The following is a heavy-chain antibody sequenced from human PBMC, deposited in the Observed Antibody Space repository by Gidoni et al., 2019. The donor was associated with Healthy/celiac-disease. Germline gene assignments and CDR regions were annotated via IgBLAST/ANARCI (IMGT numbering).Heavy chain of an antibody. V-gene: IGHV4-31*03. CDR1: GGSISSGGYY. CDR3: ACSLVTTGPSFDY. J-gene: IGHJ4*02. Sequence: QVQLQESGPGLVQPSQTLSLTCTVSGGSISSGGYYWRWIRQHPGKGLELIGYIYYRGSTYYNPALKSRVTISVDTSKNQFSLKLSSVTAADTAVYYCACSLVTTGPSFDYWGQGTLVTVSS. D-gene: IGHD4-17*01. CDR2: IYYRGST.